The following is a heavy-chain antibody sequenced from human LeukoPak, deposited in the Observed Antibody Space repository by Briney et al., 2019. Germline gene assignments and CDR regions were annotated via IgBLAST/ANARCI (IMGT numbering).Heavy chain of an antibody. D-gene: IGHD3-10*01. V-gene: IGHV1-18*01. J-gene: IGHJ4*02. CDR1: GYTFTSYG. Sequence: GASVKLSCKASGYTFTSYGISWVRQAPGQGLEWMGWISAYNGNTNYAQKFQGRVTIFTDESTSTAYMELSSLRSEDTAVYYCARVFLLSLGDWGQGTLVTVSS. CDR2: ISAYNGNT. CDR3: ARVFLLSLGD.